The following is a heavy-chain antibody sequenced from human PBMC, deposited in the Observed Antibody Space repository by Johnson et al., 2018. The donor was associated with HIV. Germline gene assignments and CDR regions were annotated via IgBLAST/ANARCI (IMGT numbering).Heavy chain of an antibody. J-gene: IGHJ3*02. Sequence: VQLVESGGGLVQPGGSLRLSCVASGFTVSGNYMSWVRQAPGKGLEWVSVMYSGGSTYYADSVKGRFTISRDNAKNTLYLQMNSRRAEDTAVYYCARDDYGGIAARLGAFDIWGQGTMVTVAS. V-gene: IGHV3-66*01. CDR3: ARDDYGGIAARLGAFDI. D-gene: IGHD6-6*01. CDR1: GFTVSGNY. CDR2: MYSGGST.